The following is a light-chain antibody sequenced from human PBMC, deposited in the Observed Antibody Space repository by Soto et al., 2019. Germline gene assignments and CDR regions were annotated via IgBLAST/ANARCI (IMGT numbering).Light chain of an antibody. Sequence: AIQMTQSPSSLSASVGDRVTITCRASQDIRNDVVWYQQKPEVAPQFLVYTTSSFQSGVPSRFRGSGSGTDFTLTISSLQHADFATDSCIQEYTYPLTFGGGNKVEIK. CDR3: IQEYTYPLT. J-gene: IGKJ4*01. CDR2: TTS. V-gene: IGKV1-6*01. CDR1: QDIRND.